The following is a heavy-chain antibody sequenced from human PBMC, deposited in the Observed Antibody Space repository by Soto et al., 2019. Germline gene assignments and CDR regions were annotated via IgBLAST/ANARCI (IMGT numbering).Heavy chain of an antibody. V-gene: IGHV4-34*01. CDR3: AGGKAVDAPSC. CDR1: GGSFSGYY. J-gene: IGHJ4*02. CDR2: INHSGST. D-gene: IGHD5-12*01. Sequence: SETLSLTCAVYGGSFSGYYWSWIRQPPGKGLEWIGEINHSGSTNYNPSLKSRVTISVDTSKNQFSLKLSSVTAADTAVYYCAGGKAVDAPSCWGQGTLVTVSS.